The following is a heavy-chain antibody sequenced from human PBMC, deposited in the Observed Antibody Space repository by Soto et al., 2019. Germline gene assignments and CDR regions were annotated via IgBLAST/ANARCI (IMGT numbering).Heavy chain of an antibody. V-gene: IGHV3-33*01. J-gene: IGHJ4*02. Sequence: QVQLVESGGGVVQPGRSLRLSCAASGFTFYRYGMHWVRQAPGKGLAWVAVIWYDGSEIYYAESVKGRFTISRDNSKNTLYLQMNSLRAEDTAVYYCARGAPTDYGDCDHWGQGTLVTVSS. CDR3: ARGAPTDYGDCDH. CDR1: GFTFYRYG. D-gene: IGHD4-17*01. CDR2: IWYDGSEI.